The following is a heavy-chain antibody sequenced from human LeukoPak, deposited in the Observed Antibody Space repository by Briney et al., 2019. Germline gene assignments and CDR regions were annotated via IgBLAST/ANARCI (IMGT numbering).Heavy chain of an antibody. CDR1: GYTFTGYY. J-gene: IGHJ5*02. CDR3: ARDSSGWYYWFDP. D-gene: IGHD6-19*01. CDR2: INPNSGGT. V-gene: IGHV1-2*02. Sequence: ASVKVSCKASGYTFTGYYMHWVRQAPGQGLEWMGWINPNSGGTNYAQKFQGRVTMTRDTSISTAYMELSRLRYDDTAVYYCARDSSGWYYWFDPWGQGTLVTVSS.